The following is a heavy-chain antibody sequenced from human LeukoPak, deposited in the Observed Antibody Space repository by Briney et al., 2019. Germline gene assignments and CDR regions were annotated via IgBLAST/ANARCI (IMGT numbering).Heavy chain of an antibody. CDR3: ARDDLDNGGDSGFDY. J-gene: IGHJ4*02. D-gene: IGHD4-23*01. CDR1: GYNFNTSW. V-gene: IGHV5-51*01. Sequence: GESLKISCKASGYNFNTSWIGWVRQMPGKGLKWMAIIYPGDSDIKYSPSFEGQVTVSADRSITTAYLQWNSLKASDTAMYYCARDDLDNGGDSGFDYWGQGILVTVSS. CDR2: IYPGDSDI.